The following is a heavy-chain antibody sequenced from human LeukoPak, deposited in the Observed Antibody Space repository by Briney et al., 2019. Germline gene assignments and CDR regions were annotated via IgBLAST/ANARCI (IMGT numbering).Heavy chain of an antibody. CDR3: ARSLHHYGSGSPPVAWFDH. V-gene: IGHV1-3*01. CDR1: GYTFTSYA. D-gene: IGHD3-10*01. Sequence: ASVKVSCKASGYTFTSYAMHWVRQAPGQRLEWMGWINAGNGNTKYSQKFQGRVTITRDTSASTAYMELSSLRSEDTAVYYCARSLHHYGSGSPPVAWFDHWGQGTLVTVSS. CDR2: INAGNGNT. J-gene: IGHJ5*02.